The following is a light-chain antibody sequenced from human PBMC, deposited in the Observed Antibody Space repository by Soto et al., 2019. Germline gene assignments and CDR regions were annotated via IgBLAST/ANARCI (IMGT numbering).Light chain of an antibody. Sequence: EIVLTQSPGTLSLSPGERATLSCRASQSVTNNYLAWYQQKPSQAPRLLIFGASSRAAGIPDRFSGSGSGTDFTLAIGRLEPEDFAVYYCQQYGGSPPFSFGPGTKVEIK. CDR1: QSVTNNY. J-gene: IGKJ2*03. V-gene: IGKV3-20*01. CDR2: GAS. CDR3: QQYGGSPPFS.